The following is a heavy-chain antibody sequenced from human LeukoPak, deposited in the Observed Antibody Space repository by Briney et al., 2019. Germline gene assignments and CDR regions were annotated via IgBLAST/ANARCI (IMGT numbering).Heavy chain of an antibody. CDR2: IIPIFGTA. J-gene: IGHJ4*02. CDR1: GGTFSSYA. D-gene: IGHD3-10*01. V-gene: IGHV1-69*13. Sequence: ASVKVSCKASGGTFSSYAIGWVRQAPGQGLEWMGGIIPIFGTANYAQKFQGRVTITADESTSTAYMELSSLRSEDTAVYYCATTLRPTGSGSPTGGPIDYWGQGTLVTVSS. CDR3: ATTLRPTGSGSPTGGPIDY.